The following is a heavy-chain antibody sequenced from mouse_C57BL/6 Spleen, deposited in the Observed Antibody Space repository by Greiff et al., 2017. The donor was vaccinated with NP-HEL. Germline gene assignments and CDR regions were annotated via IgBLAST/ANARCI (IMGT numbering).Heavy chain of an antibody. Sequence: EVKLVESGEGLVKPGGSLKLSCAASGFTFSSYAMSWVRQTPEKRLEWVAYISSGGDYIYYADTVKGRFTISRDNARNTLYLQMSSLKSEDTAMYYYTRDLDYYGSSYYAMDYWGQGTSVTVSS. D-gene: IGHD1-1*01. CDR3: TRDLDYYGSSYYAMDY. V-gene: IGHV5-9-1*02. CDR2: ISSGGDYI. CDR1: GFTFSSYA. J-gene: IGHJ4*01.